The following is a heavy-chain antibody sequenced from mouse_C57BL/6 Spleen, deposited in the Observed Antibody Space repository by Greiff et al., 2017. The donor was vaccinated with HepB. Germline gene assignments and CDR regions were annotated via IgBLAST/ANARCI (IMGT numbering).Heavy chain of an antibody. CDR2: IRSKSNNYAT. J-gene: IGHJ2*01. CDR3: VRHERDSNGYYFDY. CDR1: GFSFNTYA. V-gene: IGHV10-1*01. D-gene: IGHD2-5*01. Sequence: EVQLVESGGGLVQPKGSLKLSCAASGFSFNTYAMNWVRQAPGKGLEWVARIRSKSNNYATYYADSVKDRFTISRDDSESMLYLQMNNLKTEDTAMYYCVRHERDSNGYYFDYWGQGTTLTVSS.